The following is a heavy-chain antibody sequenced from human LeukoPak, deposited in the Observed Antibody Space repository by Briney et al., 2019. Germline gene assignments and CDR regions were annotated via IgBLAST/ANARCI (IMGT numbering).Heavy chain of an antibody. CDR2: IRSKANSYAT. J-gene: IGHJ6*03. Sequence: GGSLRLSCAASGFTFSGSAIHWVRQASGKGLEWLGRIRSKANSYATAYGASVEGRFTISRDNSKNTLYLQMNSLRAEDTAVYYCAKRSHGSSWYVSYYYYYYMDVWGKGTTVTVSS. CDR3: AKRSHGSSWYVSYYYYYYMDV. D-gene: IGHD6-13*01. V-gene: IGHV3-73*01. CDR1: GFTFSGSA.